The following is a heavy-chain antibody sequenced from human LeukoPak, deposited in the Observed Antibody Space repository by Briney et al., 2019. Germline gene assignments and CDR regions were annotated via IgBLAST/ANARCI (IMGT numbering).Heavy chain of an antibody. Sequence: PSETLSLTCAVYGGSFSGYYWSWIRQPPGKGLEWIGEINHSGSTNYNPSLKSRVTISVDTSKNQFSLKLSAVTAADTAVYYCARVGGQEYYDILTGYEDYWGQGTLVTVSS. CDR2: INHSGST. CDR3: ARVGGQEYYDILTGYEDY. V-gene: IGHV4-34*01. D-gene: IGHD3-9*01. J-gene: IGHJ4*02. CDR1: GGSFSGYY.